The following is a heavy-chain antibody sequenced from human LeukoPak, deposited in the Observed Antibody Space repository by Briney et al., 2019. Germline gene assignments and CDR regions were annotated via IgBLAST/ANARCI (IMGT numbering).Heavy chain of an antibody. V-gene: IGHV3-30*03. D-gene: IGHD3-22*01. CDR1: GFTFSSYG. Sequence: GGSLRLSCAASGFTFSSYGMHWVRQAPGKGLEWVAVISYDGSNKYYADSVKGRFTISRDNPKNSLYLQMNSLRAEDTAVYYCARGLLGSSAYYNNWGQGTLVTVSS. J-gene: IGHJ4*02. CDR2: ISYDGSNK. CDR3: ARGLLGSSAYYNN.